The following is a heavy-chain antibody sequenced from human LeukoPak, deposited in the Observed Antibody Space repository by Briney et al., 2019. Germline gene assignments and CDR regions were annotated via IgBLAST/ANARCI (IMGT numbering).Heavy chain of an antibody. Sequence: SQTLSLTCAVSGGSISGGGYSWNWIRQSPSRGLEWLGRTYYRSTWYNDYAVSVRGRITVNPDTSKNQFSLHLNSVTPEDTAVYYCARRLTQYDCFDPWGQGILVTVSS. D-gene: IGHD2-2*01. CDR1: GGSISGGGYS. CDR3: ARRLTQYDCFDP. V-gene: IGHV6-1*01. CDR2: TYYRSTWYN. J-gene: IGHJ5*02.